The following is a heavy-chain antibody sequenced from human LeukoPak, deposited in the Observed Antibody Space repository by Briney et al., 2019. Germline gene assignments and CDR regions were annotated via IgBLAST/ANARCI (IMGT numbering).Heavy chain of an antibody. D-gene: IGHD2-2*01. J-gene: IGHJ4*02. CDR2: ISGSGGST. Sequence: QAGGSLRLSCAASGFTLSSYAMSWVRQAPGKGLEWVSAISGSGGSTYYADSVKGRFTISRDNSKNTLYLQMNSLRAEDTAVYYCAKDRSPFWPKGPAFDYWGQGTLVTVSS. V-gene: IGHV3-23*01. CDR1: GFTLSSYA. CDR3: AKDRSPFWPKGPAFDY.